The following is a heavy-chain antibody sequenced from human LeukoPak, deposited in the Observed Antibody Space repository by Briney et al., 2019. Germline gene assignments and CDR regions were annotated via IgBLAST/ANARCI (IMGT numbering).Heavy chain of an antibody. CDR3: TRGTEQMGIDY. CDR1: GFSFNRYA. J-gene: IGHJ4*02. CDR2: IHSWGSNI. V-gene: IGHV3-74*01. D-gene: IGHD1/OR15-1a*01. Sequence: GGSLRLFCAASGFSFNRYAMTWVRQAPGKGLVWVSRIHSWGSNIRYADSVKGRFTISRDNAKNTLYLQMNSLRAEDTAVYYCTRGTEQMGIDYLGQGTLVTVSS.